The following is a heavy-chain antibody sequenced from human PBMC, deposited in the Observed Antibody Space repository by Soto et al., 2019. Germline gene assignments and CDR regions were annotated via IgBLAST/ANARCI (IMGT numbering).Heavy chain of an antibody. J-gene: IGHJ4*02. CDR3: AKDPDHDFWSGYYPEYFDY. CDR1: GFTFSSYA. V-gene: IGHV3-23*01. Sequence: GGSLRLSCAASGFTFSSYAMSWVRQAPGKGLEWVSAISGSGGSTYYADSVKGRFTISRDNSKNTLYLQMNSLRAEDTAVYYCAKDPDHDFWSGYYPEYFDYWGQGTLVTVSS. CDR2: ISGSGGST. D-gene: IGHD3-3*01.